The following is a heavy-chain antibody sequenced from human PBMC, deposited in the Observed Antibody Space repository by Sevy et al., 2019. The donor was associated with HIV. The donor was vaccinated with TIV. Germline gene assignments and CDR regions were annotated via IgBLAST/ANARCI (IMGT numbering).Heavy chain of an antibody. V-gene: IGHV3-15*01. D-gene: IGHD2-15*01. CDR3: TTDPGYCSGGSCYNDAFDI. CDR1: GFTFSNAW. Sequence: GGSLRLSCAASGFTFSNAWMSWVRQAPGKGLEWVGRIKSKTDGGTTDYAAPVKGRFTISRDDSKNTLYLQMNSLKTEYTAVYYCTTDPGYCSGGSCYNDAFDIWGQGTMVTVSS. J-gene: IGHJ3*02. CDR2: IKSKTDGGTT.